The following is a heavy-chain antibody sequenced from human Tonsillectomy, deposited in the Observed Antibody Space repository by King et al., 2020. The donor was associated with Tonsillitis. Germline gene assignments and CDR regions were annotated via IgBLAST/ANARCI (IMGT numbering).Heavy chain of an antibody. CDR3: ARESSWFDS. CDR1: GFTFSSYS. Sequence: QLVQSGGGVVQPGRSLRLSCAASGFTFSSYSLHWVRQAPGKGLEWVAVMSNDGISKYYADSVKGRFTIPRDNSKNTLDLQMNSLRAEDTALYYCARESSWFDSWGQGTLVTVSS. J-gene: IGHJ5*01. V-gene: IGHV3-30*04. CDR2: MSNDGISK. D-gene: IGHD3-16*02.